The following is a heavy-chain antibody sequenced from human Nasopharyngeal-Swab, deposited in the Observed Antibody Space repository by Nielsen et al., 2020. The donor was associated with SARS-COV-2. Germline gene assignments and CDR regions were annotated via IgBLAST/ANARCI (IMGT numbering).Heavy chain of an antibody. CDR3: ARASSGYDEWYFDL. J-gene: IGHJ2*01. CDR2: ISYDGSNK. CDR1: GFTFSSYG. Sequence: GGSLRLSCAASGFTFSSYGMHWVRQAPGKGLEWVAVISYDGSNKYYADSVKGRFTISRDNSKNTLYLQMNSLRAEDTAVYYCARASSGYDEWYFDLWGRGTLVTVSS. V-gene: IGHV3-30*03. D-gene: IGHD5-12*01.